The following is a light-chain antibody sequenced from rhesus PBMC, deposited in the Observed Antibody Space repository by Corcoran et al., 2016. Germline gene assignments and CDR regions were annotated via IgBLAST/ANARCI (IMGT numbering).Light chain of an antibody. Sequence: DIQMTQSPSALSASVGDRVTISCRASQNIYSNLACYQQKPGKAPKLLIYAASSLQPGITSRFSGSGTGTDFTLTIISLQPEDSAAYYCQHYYDNPYSFGQGTKVEIK. CDR3: QHYYDNPYS. V-gene: IGKV1S12*01. CDR2: AAS. J-gene: IGKJ2*01. CDR1: QNIYSN.